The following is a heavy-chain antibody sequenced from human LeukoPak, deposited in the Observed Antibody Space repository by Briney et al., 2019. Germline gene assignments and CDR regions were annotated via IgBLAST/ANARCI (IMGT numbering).Heavy chain of an antibody. D-gene: IGHD1-26*01. Sequence: PGRSLRLSCGASGFTFSDFGMHWVRQAPGKGLEGVAVIWYDGSNQYYADSVKGRFTISRDNSKNTLYLQMNSLRAEDTAVYYCARGRDSSGSDYYDYGMDVWGQGTTVTVSS. V-gene: IGHV3-33*01. CDR2: IWYDGSNQ. CDR3: ARGRDSSGSDYYDYGMDV. J-gene: IGHJ6*02. CDR1: GFTFSDFG.